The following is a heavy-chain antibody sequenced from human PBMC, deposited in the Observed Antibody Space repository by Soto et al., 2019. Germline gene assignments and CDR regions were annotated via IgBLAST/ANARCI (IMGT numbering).Heavy chain of an antibody. J-gene: IGHJ4*02. D-gene: IGHD3-3*01. Sequence: SETLSLTCTVSGGSSSSSSYYWGWIRQPPGKGLEWIGSIYYSGSTYYNPSLKSRVTISVDTSKNQFSLKLSSVTAADTAVYYCARSHYDFWSGYYEMSYFDYWGQRTLVTVSS. CDR3: ARSHYDFWSGYYEMSYFDY. CDR1: GGSSSSSSYY. V-gene: IGHV4-39*01. CDR2: IYYSGST.